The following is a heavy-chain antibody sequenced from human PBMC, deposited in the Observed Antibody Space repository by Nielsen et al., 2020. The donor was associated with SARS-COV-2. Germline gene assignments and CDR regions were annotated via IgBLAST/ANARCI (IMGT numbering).Heavy chain of an antibody. CDR1: GYTFTSYD. CDR3: ARVRDCSSTSCLIYYYYGMDV. V-gene: IGHV1-8*01. CDR2: MNPNSGNT. J-gene: IGHJ6*02. Sequence: ASVKVSCKASGYTFTSYDINWVRQATGQGLEWMGWMNPNSGNTGYAQKFQGRVTMTRDTSISTAYMELSRLRSDDTAVYYCARVRDCSSTSCLIYYYYGMDVWGQGTTVTVSS. D-gene: IGHD2-2*01.